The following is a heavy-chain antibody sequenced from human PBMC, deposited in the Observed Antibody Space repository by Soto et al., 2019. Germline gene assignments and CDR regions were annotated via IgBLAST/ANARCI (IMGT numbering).Heavy chain of an antibody. J-gene: IGHJ4*02. CDR3: ASRKSSPYFDY. Sequence: PSETLSLTCTVSGGSISSVDYYWSWIRQPPGKGLEWIGNIYYSGSTYYNPSLKSRVTISIDTSKNQFSLKLSSVTAADTAVYYCASRKSSPYFDYWGQGTLVTVSS. D-gene: IGHD3-10*01. V-gene: IGHV4-30-4*01. CDR2: IYYSGST. CDR1: GGSISSVDYY.